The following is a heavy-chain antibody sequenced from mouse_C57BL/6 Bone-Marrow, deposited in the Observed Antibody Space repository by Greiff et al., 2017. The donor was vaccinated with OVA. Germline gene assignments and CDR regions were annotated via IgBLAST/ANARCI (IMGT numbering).Heavy chain of an antibody. CDR2: IWSGRST. CDR1: GFSLTSYG. Sequence: QVQLQQSGPGLVQPSQSLSITCTVSGFSLTSYGVHWVRQSPGKGLEWLGVIWSGRSTDYNAAFISRLSISKDNSKSQVFFKMNSLQADDTAIYYCARNFFDYWGQGTTLTVSS. V-gene: IGHV2-2*01. J-gene: IGHJ2*01. CDR3: ARNFFDY.